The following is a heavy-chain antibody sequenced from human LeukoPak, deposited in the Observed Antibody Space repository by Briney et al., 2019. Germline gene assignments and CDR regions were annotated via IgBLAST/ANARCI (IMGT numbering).Heavy chain of an antibody. CDR1: GFTFSSYG. V-gene: IGHV1-18*01. CDR3: ARDNALGDAFDI. Sequence: GGSLRLSCAASGFTFSSYGISWVRQAPGQGLEWMGWISAYNGNTNYAQKLQGRVTMTTDTSTSTAYMELRSLRSDDTAVYYCARDNALGDAFDIWGQGTMVTVSS. CDR2: ISAYNGNT. D-gene: IGHD2-2*01. J-gene: IGHJ3*02.